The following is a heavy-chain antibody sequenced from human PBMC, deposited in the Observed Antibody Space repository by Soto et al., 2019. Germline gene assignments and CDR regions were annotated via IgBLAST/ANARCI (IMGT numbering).Heavy chain of an antibody. CDR1: AYTVTSDG. D-gene: IGHD6-13*01. Sequence: SVKVSSKASAYTVTSDGISWVRQAPGQGLEWMGWISAYNGNTNYAQKLQGRVTITTDTSTITAYMQQRSLRSDDTAVYYCARALSSSWPYYFDYWGQGTLVTVSS. J-gene: IGHJ4*02. CDR3: ARALSSSWPYYFDY. V-gene: IGHV1-18*04. CDR2: ISAYNGNT.